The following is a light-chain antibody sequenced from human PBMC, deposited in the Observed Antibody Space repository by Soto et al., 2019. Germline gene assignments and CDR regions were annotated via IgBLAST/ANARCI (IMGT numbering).Light chain of an antibody. CDR3: QQYNSYLWT. V-gene: IGKV1-5*01. Sequence: DIQMTQSPSILSASVGDRVTITCRTSQSITTWLAWYQQKPGKAPKLLIYDDSSLKSGVPSRFSGSGSGTEFTLTITSLQPDDFATYYCQQYNSYLWTFGQGTKVEVK. CDR2: DDS. CDR1: QSITTW. J-gene: IGKJ1*01.